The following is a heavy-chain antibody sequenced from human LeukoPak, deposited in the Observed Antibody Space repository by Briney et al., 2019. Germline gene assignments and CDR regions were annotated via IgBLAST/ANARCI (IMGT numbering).Heavy chain of an antibody. V-gene: IGHV3-23*01. CDR3: ARVPLWSDYFDY. D-gene: IGHD3/OR15-3a*01. Sequence: GGSLRLSCAASGFTFSSYAMSWVRQAPGKGLEWVSGISGSGDSTYYADSVKGRFTISRDNSKNTLYLQMNSLRAEDTAVYYCARVPLWSDYFDYWGQGTLVTVSS. CDR1: GFTFSSYA. J-gene: IGHJ4*02. CDR2: ISGSGDST.